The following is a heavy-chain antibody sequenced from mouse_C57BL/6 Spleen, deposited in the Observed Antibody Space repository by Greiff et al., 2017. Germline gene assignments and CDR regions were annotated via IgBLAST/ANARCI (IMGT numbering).Heavy chain of an antibody. CDR3: AIGRVSWYFDV. V-gene: IGHV1-69*01. D-gene: IGHD3-3*01. J-gene: IGHJ1*03. CDR2: IDPSDSYT. CDR1: GYTFTSYW. Sequence: VQLQQSGAELVMPGASVTLSCKASGYTFTSYWMHWVKQRPGQGLEWIGEIDPSDSYTNYNQKFKGKSTLTVDKSSNTAYMQLSSLTSEDSAVYYCAIGRVSWYFDVWGTGTTVTVSS.